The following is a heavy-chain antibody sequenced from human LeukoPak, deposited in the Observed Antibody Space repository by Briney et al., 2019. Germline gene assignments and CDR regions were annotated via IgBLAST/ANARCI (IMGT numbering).Heavy chain of an antibody. V-gene: IGHV1-8*01. Sequence: ASVKVSCKASGYTFTSYDINWVRQATGQGLEWMGWMNPNSGNTGYAQKFQGRVTMTRNTSISTAYMELSSLRSEDTAVYYCTRRGWLGELFPGNFWGQGTLVTVSS. CDR3: TRRGWLGELFPGNF. J-gene: IGHJ4*02. CDR2: MNPNSGNT. CDR1: GYTFTSYD. D-gene: IGHD3-10*01.